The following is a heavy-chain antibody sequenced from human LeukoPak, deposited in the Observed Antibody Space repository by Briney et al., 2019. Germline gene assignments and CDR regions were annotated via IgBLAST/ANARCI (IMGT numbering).Heavy chain of an antibody. CDR1: GFTFSSYS. CDR3: ARDMHSSSYDYIWGSYRSIDY. Sequence: GGSLRLSCAASGFTFSSYSMNWVRQAPGKGLEWVSSISSSSSYIYYADSVKGRFTISRDNAKNSLYLQVNSLRAEDTAVYYCARDMHSSSYDYIWGSYRSIDYWGQGTLVTVSS. J-gene: IGHJ4*02. V-gene: IGHV3-21*01. CDR2: ISSSSSYI. D-gene: IGHD3-16*02.